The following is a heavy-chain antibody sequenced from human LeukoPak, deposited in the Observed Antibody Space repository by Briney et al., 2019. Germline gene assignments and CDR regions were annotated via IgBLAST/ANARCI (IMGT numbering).Heavy chain of an antibody. J-gene: IGHJ6*03. D-gene: IGHD3-9*01. CDR1: GFTFSSYW. CDR3: AREKFSTYYDILTAYYYYYMDV. CDR2: IKQDGSEK. Sequence: GGSLRLSRAASGFTFSSYWMSWVRQAPGKGLEWVANIKQDGSEKYYVDSVKGRFTISRDNAKNSLYLQMNSLRAEDTAVYYCAREKFSTYYDILTAYYYYYMDVWGKGTTVTVSS. V-gene: IGHV3-7*01.